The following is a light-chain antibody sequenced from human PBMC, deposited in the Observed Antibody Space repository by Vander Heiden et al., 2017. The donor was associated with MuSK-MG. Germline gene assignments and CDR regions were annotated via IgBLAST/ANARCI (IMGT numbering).Light chain of an antibody. V-gene: IGKV3-20*01. Sequence: EIVLTQSPDTLSLSPGQRVTLSCRASQSVTSNYLAWYQQKPGQAPRLLIYHASSRSTVIPDRFSGSGSGTDFTLTISRLEPEDVAVYYCQQDGRSPWTFGQGTKVEIK. J-gene: IGKJ1*01. CDR3: QQDGRSPWT. CDR1: QSVTSNY. CDR2: HAS.